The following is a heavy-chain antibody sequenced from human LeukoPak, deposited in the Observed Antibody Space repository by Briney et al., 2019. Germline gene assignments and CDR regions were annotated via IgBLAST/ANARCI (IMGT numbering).Heavy chain of an antibody. Sequence: GGSLRLSCAASGFTFSNAWMSWVRQAPGKGLEWVAVIWYDGSNEYYGDSVKGRFTISRDNSKNTLYLQMNSLRAEDTAVYYCARGLYFSNIAVAGPVDYWGQGTLVTVSS. CDR1: GFTFSNAW. D-gene: IGHD6-19*01. CDR2: IWYDGSNE. V-gene: IGHV3-33*08. J-gene: IGHJ4*02. CDR3: ARGLYFSNIAVAGPVDY.